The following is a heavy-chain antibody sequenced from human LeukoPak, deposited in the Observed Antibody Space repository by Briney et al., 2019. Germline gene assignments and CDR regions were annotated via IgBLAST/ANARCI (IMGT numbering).Heavy chain of an antibody. CDR1: GFSFSYYG. Sequence: PGGSLRLSCAASGFSFSYYGMHWVRQAPGKGLEWVAFISNDGNNKDYADSVKGRFTISRDNSKNTLYLQMDSLRGEDTAVYHCAKDGHCDNTNCYPHHFHSWGQGTLVTVSS. CDR3: AKDGHCDNTNCYPHHFHS. CDR2: ISNDGNNK. J-gene: IGHJ4*02. V-gene: IGHV3-30*18. D-gene: IGHD2-2*03.